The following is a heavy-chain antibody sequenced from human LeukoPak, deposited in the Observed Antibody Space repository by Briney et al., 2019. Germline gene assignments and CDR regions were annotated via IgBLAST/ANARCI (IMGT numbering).Heavy chain of an antibody. CDR2: INSDGSTT. V-gene: IGHV3-74*01. J-gene: IGHJ4*02. D-gene: IGHD6-19*01. CDR1: GFTFSSYW. CDR3: ARVIYSGWEGELSD. Sequence: GGSLRLSCAASGFTFSSYWMHWVRQAPGKGLVWVSRINSDGSTTSYADSVVGRFAISRDNAKNTLYLQMNSLRAEDTAVYYCARVIYSGWEGELSDWGQGTLVTVSS.